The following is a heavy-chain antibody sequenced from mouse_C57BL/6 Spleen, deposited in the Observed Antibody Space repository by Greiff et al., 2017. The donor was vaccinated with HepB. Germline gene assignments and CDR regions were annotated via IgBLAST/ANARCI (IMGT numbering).Heavy chain of an antibody. J-gene: IGHJ4*01. CDR3: ARNSITTVVATRGAMDY. CDR1: GFTFSDYG. V-gene: IGHV5-17*01. CDR2: ISSGSSTI. Sequence: EVKLMESGGGLVKPGGSLKLSCAASGFTFSDYGMHWVRQAPEKGLEWVAYISSGSSTIYYADKVKGRFTISRDNAKNTLFLRMTSLRSEDTAMYYCARNSITTVVATRGAMDYWGQGTSVTVSS. D-gene: IGHD1-1*01.